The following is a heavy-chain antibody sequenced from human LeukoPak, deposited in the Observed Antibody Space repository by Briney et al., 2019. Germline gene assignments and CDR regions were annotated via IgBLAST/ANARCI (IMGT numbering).Heavy chain of an antibody. CDR3: AKERSTVAGTVCDY. CDR2: ISGHDGGT. J-gene: IGHJ4*02. V-gene: IGHV3-23*01. CDR1: GFTFSSYA. D-gene: IGHD6-19*01. Sequence: KPGGSLRLYCAASGFTFSSYAMSWVRQAPGKGLEWVSGISGHDGGTYYADSVKGRFSISRDNSKNTLYLQVNSLRAEDTAVYYCAKERSTVAGTVCDYWGQVTLVTVSS.